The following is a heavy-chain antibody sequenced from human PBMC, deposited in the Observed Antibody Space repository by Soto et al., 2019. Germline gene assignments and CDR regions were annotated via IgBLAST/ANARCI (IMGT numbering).Heavy chain of an antibody. CDR2: IVPVFGRP. D-gene: IGHD5-12*01. CDR1: GGSFSNFG. V-gene: IGHV1-69*13. J-gene: IGHJ4*02. CDR3: AGEGSGYNF. Sequence: GASVKFSCKASGGSFSNFGISWVRQAPGQGLECMGGIVPVFGRPNYAQRFRGRLTITAXXXXSXXXMXLXXLRSDDTAVYYCAGEGSGYNFWGQGTQVTVSS.